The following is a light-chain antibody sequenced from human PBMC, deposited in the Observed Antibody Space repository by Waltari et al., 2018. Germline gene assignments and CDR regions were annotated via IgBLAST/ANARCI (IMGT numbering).Light chain of an antibody. Sequence: DIEMTQSPSTLSASVGDRVTITCRASQSICNWLAWYQEKPGKAPNLLIYKASSLESGVPSRFSGSGSGTEFTLTISSLQPDDFATDYCQQYYSYPITFGGGTKVEIK. CDR2: KAS. V-gene: IGKV1-5*03. CDR1: QSICNW. J-gene: IGKJ4*01. CDR3: QQYYSYPIT.